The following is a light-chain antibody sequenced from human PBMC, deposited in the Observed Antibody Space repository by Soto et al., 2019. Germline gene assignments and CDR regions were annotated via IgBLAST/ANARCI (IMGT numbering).Light chain of an antibody. V-gene: IGKV3-20*01. Sequence: EIVLTQSPGTLSLSPGERATLSCRASESVSDNYLAWYQQRSGQAPRLVIYGASSRASAVPAGFSGSGSGADFTLTISRLEPEGFAVYYCQQYGASPLTFGGGTKVEIK. CDR1: ESVSDNY. J-gene: IGKJ4*01. CDR2: GAS. CDR3: QQYGASPLT.